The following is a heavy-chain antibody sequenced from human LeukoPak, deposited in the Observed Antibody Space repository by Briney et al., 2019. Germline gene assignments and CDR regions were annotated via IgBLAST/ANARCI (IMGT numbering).Heavy chain of an antibody. CDR1: GFTFISYA. CDR2: ISGSGGST. Sequence: GSLRLSCAASGFTFISYAMSWVRQAPGKGLEWVSAISGSGGSTYYADSVKGRFTISRDNSKNTLYLQMNSLRAEDTAVYYCAKGPRRRGVTMIVVVPFDYWGQGTLVTVSS. V-gene: IGHV3-23*01. J-gene: IGHJ4*02. D-gene: IGHD3-22*01. CDR3: AKGPRRRGVTMIVVVPFDY.